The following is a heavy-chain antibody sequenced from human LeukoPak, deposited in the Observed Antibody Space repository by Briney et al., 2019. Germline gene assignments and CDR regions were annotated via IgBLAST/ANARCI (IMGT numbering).Heavy chain of an antibody. CDR3: ARAYYYDSSGYLFH. CDR1: GYTFTSYY. Sequence: ASVKVSCKASGYTFTSYYIHWVRQAPGQGLEWMGRINPNTGGTNYAQSFQDRVTLTRDTSINTAYMELSRLRSDDTAVYYCARAYYYDSSGYLFHWGQGTLVTVSS. CDR2: INPNTGGT. J-gene: IGHJ4*02. V-gene: IGHV1-2*06. D-gene: IGHD3-22*01.